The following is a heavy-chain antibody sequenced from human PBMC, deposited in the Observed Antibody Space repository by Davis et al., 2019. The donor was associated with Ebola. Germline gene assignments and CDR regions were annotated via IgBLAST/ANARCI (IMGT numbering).Heavy chain of an antibody. Sequence: GGSLRLSCAASGFTLSIYSMNWVRQAPGKGLEWVSSISNSGSNTYYADSVKGRFTISRDNAKNSLYLQMNSLRDEDTAVYYCARGGAVAGNYYFDYWGQGTLVTVSS. D-gene: IGHD6-19*01. V-gene: IGHV3-21*01. J-gene: IGHJ4*02. CDR2: ISNSGSNT. CDR1: GFTLSIYS. CDR3: ARGGAVAGNYYFDY.